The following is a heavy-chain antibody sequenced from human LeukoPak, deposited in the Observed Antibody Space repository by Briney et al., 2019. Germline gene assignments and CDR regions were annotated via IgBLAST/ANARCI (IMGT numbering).Heavy chain of an antibody. J-gene: IGHJ4*02. CDR3: AKDHGTNVYDPFDY. D-gene: IGHD2-8*01. Sequence: GGSLRLSCAASGFNFRSHAMSWVRQAPGKGLEWVSVISNGGAGTYYADSVKGRFTISRDNSKSTLYLQTSSLRAEDTAVYYCAKDHGTNVYDPFDYWGQGTLVTVSS. CDR2: ISNGGAGT. CDR1: GFNFRSHA. V-gene: IGHV3-23*01.